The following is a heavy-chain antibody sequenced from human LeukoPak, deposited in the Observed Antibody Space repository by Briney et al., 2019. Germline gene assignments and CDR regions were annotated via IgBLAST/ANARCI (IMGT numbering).Heavy chain of an antibody. CDR1: GYSFTSYW. J-gene: IGHJ3*02. CDR3: ARSGPYYYDRNDAFDI. V-gene: IGHV5-51*01. CDR2: IYPGDSDT. D-gene: IGHD3-22*01. Sequence: GESLKISCKGSGYSFTSYWIGWVRQMPGKGLEWMGIIYPGDSDTRYSPSFQGQVTISADKSISTAYLQWSSLKASDTAMYYCARSGPYYYDRNDAFDIWGQRTMVTVSS.